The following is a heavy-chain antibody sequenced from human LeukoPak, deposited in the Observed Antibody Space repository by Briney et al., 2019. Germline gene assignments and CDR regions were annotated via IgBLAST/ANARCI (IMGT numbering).Heavy chain of an antibody. D-gene: IGHD6-13*01. CDR2: MQYDGSIK. Sequence: PGGSLRLSCAASGFTFSSYDMHWVRQAPGKGLEWVAFMQYDGSIKYYADSVKGRSTISRDNSKNTLYLQMDSLRADDTAVYFCARDSIRQQLYYFDYWGRGTLVTVSS. CDR3: ARDSIRQQLYYFDY. CDR1: GFTFSSYD. J-gene: IGHJ4*02. V-gene: IGHV3-30*02.